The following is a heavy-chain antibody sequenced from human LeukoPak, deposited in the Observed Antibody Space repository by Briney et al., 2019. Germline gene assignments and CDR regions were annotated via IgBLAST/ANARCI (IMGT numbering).Heavy chain of an antibody. CDR3: ARDGGIVVVPAALSYYYGMDV. CDR2: IWYDGSKK. J-gene: IGHJ6*02. Sequence: PGGSLRLSCAASGFTFDTYAMHWVRQAPGEGLEWMAIIWYDGSKKEYADSVKGRFTVSRDNSKNTLDMQMNSLRAEDTAVYYCARDGGIVVVPAALSYYYGMDVWGQGTTVAVSS. CDR1: GFTFDTYA. V-gene: IGHV3-33*01. D-gene: IGHD2-2*01.